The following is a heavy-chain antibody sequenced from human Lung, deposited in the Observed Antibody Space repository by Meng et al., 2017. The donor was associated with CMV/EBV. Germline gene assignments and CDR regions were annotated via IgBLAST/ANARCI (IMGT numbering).Heavy chain of an antibody. CDR3: ARKDYYDIIGHAFDI. J-gene: IGHJ3*02. CDR1: GGSFSGYY. V-gene: IGHV4-34*01. CDR2: INQSGST. D-gene: IGHD3-22*01. Sequence: SETXSLXXAVYGGSFSGYYWSWIRQPPGKGLEWIAEINQSGSTNRNPTLKSRVTISVDTSKNLFSLNLTSVTAADTAVYYCARKDYYDIIGHAFDIWGQGXMVTVSS.